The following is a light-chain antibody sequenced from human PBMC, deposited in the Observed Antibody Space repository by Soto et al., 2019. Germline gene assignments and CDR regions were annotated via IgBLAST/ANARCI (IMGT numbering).Light chain of an antibody. CDR2: DVS. V-gene: IGLV2-14*03. CDR3: NSLTTTNTYV. Sequence: QSVLTQPASVSGSPGQSITISFTGASSDVGGFDHVSWYQQHPGKVPRLLIYDVSSRPSGVSDRFSGSKSGNTASLTIAGVQAEDEADYYCNSLTTTNTYVFGTGTKLTVL. J-gene: IGLJ1*01. CDR1: SSDVGGFDH.